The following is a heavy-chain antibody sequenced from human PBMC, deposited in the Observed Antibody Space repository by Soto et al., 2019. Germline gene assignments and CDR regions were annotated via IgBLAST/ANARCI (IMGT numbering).Heavy chain of an antibody. CDR3: ARDVHIAARLWDYYYGMDV. V-gene: IGHV3-30-3*01. CDR1: GFTFSSYA. Sequence: QVPLVESGGGVVQPGRSLRLSCAASGFTFSSYAMHWVRQAPGKGLEWVAVISYDGSNKYYADSVKGRFTISRDNSKNTLYLQMNSLRAEDTAVYYCARDVHIAARLWDYYYGMDVWGQGTTVTVSS. D-gene: IGHD6-6*01. J-gene: IGHJ6*02. CDR2: ISYDGSNK.